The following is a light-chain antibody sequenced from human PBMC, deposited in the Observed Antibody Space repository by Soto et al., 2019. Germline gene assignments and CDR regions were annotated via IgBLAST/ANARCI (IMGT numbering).Light chain of an antibody. CDR1: SSNFGAGYD. Sequence: QAVVTQPPSVSGAPGQRVTISCTGSSSNFGAGYDVHWYQQLPGTAPKLLIYGNSNRPSGVPDRFSGSKSGTSASLAITGLQAEDEADYYCQSYDSSLSGWVFGGGTKLTVL. V-gene: IGLV1-40*01. CDR3: QSYDSSLSGWV. CDR2: GNS. J-gene: IGLJ3*02.